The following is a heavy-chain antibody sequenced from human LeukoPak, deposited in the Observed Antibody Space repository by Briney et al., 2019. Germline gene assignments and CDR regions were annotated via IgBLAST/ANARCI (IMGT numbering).Heavy chain of an antibody. J-gene: IGHJ6*03. CDR3: AREGGVGPTAPPDYYSYQMDV. D-gene: IGHD1-26*01. CDR1: CYTFISYG. V-gene: IGHV1-18*01. Sequence: ASVKVSCKASCYTFISYGITWVRQAPGQGLEWVGWISPYTTKTNYAQRLQGRVTMTADTSTSTAYMELRSLRSDDTTVYYCAREGGVGPTAPPDYYSYQMDVWGKGTTVTVS. CDR2: ISPYTTKT.